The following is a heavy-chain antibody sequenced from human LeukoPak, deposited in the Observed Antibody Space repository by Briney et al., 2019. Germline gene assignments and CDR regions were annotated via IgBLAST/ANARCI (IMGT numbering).Heavy chain of an antibody. CDR1: GYSISSGYY. Sequence: PSETLSLTCTVSGYSISSGYYWGWIRQPPGKGLEWIGSIYHSGSTYYNPSLKSRVTISVDTSKNQFSLKLSSVTAADTAVYYCARVDRRGSSGWYYYYYGMDVWGQGTTVTVSS. D-gene: IGHD6-19*01. V-gene: IGHV4-38-2*02. J-gene: IGHJ6*02. CDR2: IYHSGST. CDR3: ARVDRRGSSGWYYYYYGMDV.